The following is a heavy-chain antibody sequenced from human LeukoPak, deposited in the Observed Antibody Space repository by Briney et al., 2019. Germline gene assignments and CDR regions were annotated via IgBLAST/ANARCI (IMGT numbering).Heavy chain of an antibody. CDR3: ATGTGRSDFDY. CDR1: EFTFNNAW. CDR2: IKSKTEGGTR. Sequence: GGSLRLSCAASEFTFNNAWMSWVRQAPGKGLEWVGRIKSKTEGGTRDFAAPVKGRFIISRDDSKNTVYLQMNSLKTEDTAVYYCATGTGRSDFDYWGQGTLVTVSS. J-gene: IGHJ4*02. V-gene: IGHV3-15*01. D-gene: IGHD3/OR15-3a*01.